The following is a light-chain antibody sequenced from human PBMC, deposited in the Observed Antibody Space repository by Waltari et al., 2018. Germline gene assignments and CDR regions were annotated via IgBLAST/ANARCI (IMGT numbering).Light chain of an antibody. V-gene: IGKV4-1*01. J-gene: IGKJ4*01. CDR2: WAS. Sequence: DIAMTQSPDSLAVSLGERATINCKSSQSVLYSSNNKNYLAWYQQKPGQPPKLLIYWASTRESGVPDRFSGSGSGTDFTLTINSLQAEDVAVYYCQQYYSTPGPTFGGGTKVEIK. CDR3: QQYYSTPGPT. CDR1: QSVLYSSNNKNY.